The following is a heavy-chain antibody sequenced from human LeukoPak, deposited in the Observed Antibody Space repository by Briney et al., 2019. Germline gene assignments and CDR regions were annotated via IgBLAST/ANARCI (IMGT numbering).Heavy chain of an antibody. CDR3: AIEYFDV. Sequence: PGGSLRLSCAASSFNFGGNGMQWVRQAPGKGLEWLAAMWNDGRTFYRDSVKGRFIMSRDISKNTLYLQMDSLRGEDTGIYYCAIEYFDVWGQGTTVSVSS. CDR1: SFNFGGNG. D-gene: IGHD3-9*01. CDR2: MWNDGRT. V-gene: IGHV3-33*01. J-gene: IGHJ6*02.